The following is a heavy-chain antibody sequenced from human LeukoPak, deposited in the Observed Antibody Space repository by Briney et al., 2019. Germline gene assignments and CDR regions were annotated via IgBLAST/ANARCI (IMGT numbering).Heavy chain of an antibody. D-gene: IGHD2-2*01. Sequence: SVKVSCKASGGTFSSYAISWVRQAPGQGLEWMGGIIPIFGTANYAQKFQGRVTITADESTSTAYMELSSLRSEDTAVCYCAREVIGTSHCYYWGQGTLVTVSS. CDR2: IIPIFGTA. CDR3: AREVIGTSHCYY. J-gene: IGHJ4*02. CDR1: GGTFSSYA. V-gene: IGHV1-69*13.